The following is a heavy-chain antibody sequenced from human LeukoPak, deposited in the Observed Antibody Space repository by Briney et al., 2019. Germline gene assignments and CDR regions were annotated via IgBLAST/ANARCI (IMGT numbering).Heavy chain of an antibody. CDR3: ARNGGPGFTHY. CDR1: GGSINNYY. Sequence: SETLSLTCTVSGGSINNYYWSWIRQPPGKGLEWIGYISYSGSTNYNPSLKSRVTISLDTSKNQFSLRLTSVTAADTAVYYCARNGGPGFTHYWGQGTLVTVSS. J-gene: IGHJ4*02. D-gene: IGHD3-16*01. CDR2: ISYSGST. V-gene: IGHV4-59*01.